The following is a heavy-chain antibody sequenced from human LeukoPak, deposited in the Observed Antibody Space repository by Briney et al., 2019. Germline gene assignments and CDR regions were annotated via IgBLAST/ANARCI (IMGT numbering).Heavy chain of an antibody. CDR2: INPNSGGT. J-gene: IGHJ4*02. Sequence: ASVKVSCKASGYTFTGYFIHWVRQAPGQGLEWMGWINPNSGGTNYAQKFQGRVTMTRDTSISTAYMELSRLRSDDTAVYYCAIYIVATIIGLDYWGQGTLVTVSS. V-gene: IGHV1-2*02. CDR1: GYTFTGYF. D-gene: IGHD5-12*01. CDR3: AIYIVATIIGLDY.